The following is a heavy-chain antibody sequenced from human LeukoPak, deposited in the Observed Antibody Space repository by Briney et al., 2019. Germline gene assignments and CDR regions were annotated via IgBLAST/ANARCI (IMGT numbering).Heavy chain of an antibody. J-gene: IGHJ5*02. Sequence: SETLSLTCTVSGGYIISSGHYWGWIRQPPGKGLEWIGSVYYTGVTSTNPFFRSRMSISVDTSKNQFSLNLTSVTAADAAVYYCARERSSSGGHNWFDPWGQGTLVTVSS. V-gene: IGHV4-39*07. CDR1: GGYIISSGHY. CDR2: VYYTGVT. CDR3: ARERSSSGGHNWFDP. D-gene: IGHD4-23*01.